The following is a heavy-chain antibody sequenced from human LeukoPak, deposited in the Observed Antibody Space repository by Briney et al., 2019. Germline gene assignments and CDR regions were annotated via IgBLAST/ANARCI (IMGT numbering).Heavy chain of an antibody. V-gene: IGHV3-11*04. CDR1: GFTFSDYY. J-gene: IGHJ5*02. CDR3: ARSRASGFLEWFDP. Sequence: GGSLRLSCAASGFTFSDYYMSWIRQAPGKGLEWVSYISSSGSTIYYADSVKGRFTISRDNAKNSLYLQMNSLRAEDTAVYYCARSRASGFLEWFDPWGQGTLVTVSS. CDR2: ISSSGSTI. D-gene: IGHD3-3*01.